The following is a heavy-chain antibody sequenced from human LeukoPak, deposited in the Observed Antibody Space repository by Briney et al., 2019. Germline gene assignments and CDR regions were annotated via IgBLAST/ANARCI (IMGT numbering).Heavy chain of an antibody. CDR1: GYTLTELS. J-gene: IGHJ6*02. D-gene: IGHD3-10*01. Sequence: VASVKVSCKVSGYTLTELSMHWVRPAPGKGLEWMGGFDPEDGETIYAQKIQGRVTMTEDTSTDTAYMELSSLRSEDTAVYYCATVAKYYYGSGSKDFYYYAMDVWGQGTTVTVSS. V-gene: IGHV1-24*01. CDR3: ATVAKYYYGSGSKDFYYYAMDV. CDR2: FDPEDGET.